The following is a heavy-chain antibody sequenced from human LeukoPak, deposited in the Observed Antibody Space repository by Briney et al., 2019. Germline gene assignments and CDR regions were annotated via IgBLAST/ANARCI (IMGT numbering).Heavy chain of an antibody. V-gene: IGHV3-33*01. Sequence: GTSLRLSCTASGLTLSAYGMHWVRQAPGKGLEWVAVIWSDGSNTYYAESVRGRFTISRDNSKNTLYLQMNSLIIEDTALYYCASAAGAFDNWGQGTMITVSS. CDR2: IWSDGSNT. CDR1: GLTLSAYG. J-gene: IGHJ3*02. CDR3: ASAAGAFDN. D-gene: IGHD6-13*01.